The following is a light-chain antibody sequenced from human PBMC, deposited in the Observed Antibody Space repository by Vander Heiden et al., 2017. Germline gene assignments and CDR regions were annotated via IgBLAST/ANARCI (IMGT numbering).Light chain of an antibody. CDR3: RSSTSTTNYVV. CDR1: SRDVGGDKN. J-gene: IGLJ2*01. V-gene: IGLV2-14*03. Sequence: QSALTQPASVSGSPGQAITISCTGTSRDVGGDKNVSWYQQHTGNAPNLMFYDVSDRHSGVSDRFSGSKSGNTASLTITGLQAEDEADYFCRSSTSTTNYVVFGGGTKLTVL. CDR2: DVS.